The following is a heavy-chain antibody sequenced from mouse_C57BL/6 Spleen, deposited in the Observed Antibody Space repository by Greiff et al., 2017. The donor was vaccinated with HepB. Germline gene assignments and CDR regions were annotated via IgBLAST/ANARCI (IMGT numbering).Heavy chain of an antibody. D-gene: IGHD1-1*01. CDR2: IDPSDSET. Sequence: QVQLKQPGAELVRPGSSVKLSCKASGYTFTSYWMHWVKQRPIQGLEWIGNIDPSDSETHYNQKFKDKATLTVDKSSSTAYMQLSSLTSEDSAVYYCAKGDYYGSSYRFAYWGQGTLVTVSA. CDR3: AKGDYYGSSYRFAY. CDR1: GYTFTSYW. J-gene: IGHJ3*01. V-gene: IGHV1-52*01.